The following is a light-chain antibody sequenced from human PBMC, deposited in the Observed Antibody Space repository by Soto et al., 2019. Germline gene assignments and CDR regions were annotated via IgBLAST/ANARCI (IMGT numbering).Light chain of an antibody. CDR1: QTVRSSS. CDR2: GAS. Sequence: EIVLTQSAGTLSLSPGERATLSCRASQTVRSSSLAWYQQKPGQAPRLLIFGASTRAAGFPDRFSGSGSGTDFTLTISRLEPEDFAVYYCQQYGSSPRTFGQGTK. J-gene: IGKJ1*01. V-gene: IGKV3-20*01. CDR3: QQYGSSPRT.